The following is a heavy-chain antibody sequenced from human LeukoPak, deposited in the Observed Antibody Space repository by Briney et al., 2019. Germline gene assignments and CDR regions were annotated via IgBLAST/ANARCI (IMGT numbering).Heavy chain of an antibody. Sequence: PSETLSLTCAVSGYSISSSYYWGWIRPPPGKGVEWIGSIYYSGSTYYNPSLKSRVTISVDTSKNQFSLKLSSVTAADSAVYYCARSVRGAHHDYWGQGTLVTVSS. CDR3: ARSVRGAHHDY. CDR2: IYYSGST. D-gene: IGHD3-10*01. CDR1: GYSISSSYY. V-gene: IGHV4-38-2*01. J-gene: IGHJ4*02.